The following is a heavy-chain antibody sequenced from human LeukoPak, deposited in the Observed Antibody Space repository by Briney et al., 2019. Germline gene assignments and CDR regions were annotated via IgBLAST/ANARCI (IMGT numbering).Heavy chain of an antibody. CDR3: ARLVDYYYYMDV. V-gene: IGHV3-7*01. Sequence: PGGSLRLSCAASGFNFGDYHMTWIRQRPGKGLEWVANIKQDGSEKYYVDSVKGRFTISRDNAKNSLYLQMNSLRAEDTAVYYCARLVDYYYYMDVWGKGTTVTVSS. J-gene: IGHJ6*03. CDR1: GFNFGDYH. CDR2: IKQDGSEK.